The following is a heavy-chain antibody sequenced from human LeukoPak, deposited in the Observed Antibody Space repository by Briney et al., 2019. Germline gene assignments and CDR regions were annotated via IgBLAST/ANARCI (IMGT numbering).Heavy chain of an antibody. V-gene: IGHV4-30-2*01. CDR3: ARARYSSSSDY. CDR2: IYHSGST. D-gene: IGHD6-6*01. J-gene: IGHJ4*02. CDR1: GGSISSGGYY. Sequence: MTSETLSLTCTVSGGSISSGGYYWSWIRQPPGKGLEWIGYIYHSGSTYYNPSLKSRVTISVDRSKNQFSLKLSSVTAADTAVYYCARARYSSSSDYWGQGTLVTVSS.